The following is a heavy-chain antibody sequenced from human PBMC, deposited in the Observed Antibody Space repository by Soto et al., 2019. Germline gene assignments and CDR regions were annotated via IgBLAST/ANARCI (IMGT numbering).Heavy chain of an antibody. V-gene: IGHV4-39*01. CDR2: IYYSGST. J-gene: IGHJ5*02. Sequence: SETLSLTCIVSGGSINSSSYFWGWVRQPPGKGLEWIGSIYYSGSTYYNPSLRSRVTISVDTSKNQFSLKLSSVTAADTAVFYCARHYSSGSRNWFDPWGQGTLVTVSS. CDR1: GGSINSSSYF. CDR3: ARHYSSGSRNWFDP. D-gene: IGHD6-19*01.